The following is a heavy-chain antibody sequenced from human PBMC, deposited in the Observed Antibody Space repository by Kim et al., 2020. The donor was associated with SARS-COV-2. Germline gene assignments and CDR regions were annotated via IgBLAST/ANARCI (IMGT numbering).Heavy chain of an antibody. J-gene: IGHJ5*02. D-gene: IGHD1-1*01. Sequence: GESLKISCKGSGYSFTNFWIGWVRQMPGKGLEWMGIIYPRDSDTRYSPSSQGQVTISADKSINTAYLQWSSLKASDTTIYYCATLRGSWNAVHWFDPWGQGTLLTVAS. CDR3: ATLRGSWNAVHWFDP. CDR2: IYPRDSDT. V-gene: IGHV5-51*01. CDR1: GYSFTNFW.